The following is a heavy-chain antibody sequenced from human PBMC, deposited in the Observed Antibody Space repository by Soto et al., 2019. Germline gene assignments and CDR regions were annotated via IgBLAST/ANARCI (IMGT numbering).Heavy chain of an antibody. CDR3: TTSRASVLRFLEWLYAFDI. CDR1: GFTFSNAW. V-gene: IGHV3-15*07. J-gene: IGHJ3*02. D-gene: IGHD3-3*01. Sequence: GGSLRLSCAASGFTFSNAWMNWVRQAPGKGLEWVGRIKSKTDGGTTDYAAPVKGRFTISRDDSKNTLYLQMNSVKTEDTAVYYCTTSRASVLRFLEWLYAFDIWGQGTMVTVSS. CDR2: IKSKTDGGTT.